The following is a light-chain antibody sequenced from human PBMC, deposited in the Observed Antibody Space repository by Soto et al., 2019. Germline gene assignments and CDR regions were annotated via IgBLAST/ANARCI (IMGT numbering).Light chain of an antibody. Sequence: DVQMTQSPSSVSASVGDRVTITCRASQDIATWIAWYQQKPGKAPTLLISGASNLQSGVPSRFSGGGSGTDFTLTISDLQPDDFATYYCQHYDIYGRLTFGPGTTVDIK. V-gene: IGKV1D-16*01. CDR2: GAS. J-gene: IGKJ3*01. CDR3: QHYDIYGRLT. CDR1: QDIATW.